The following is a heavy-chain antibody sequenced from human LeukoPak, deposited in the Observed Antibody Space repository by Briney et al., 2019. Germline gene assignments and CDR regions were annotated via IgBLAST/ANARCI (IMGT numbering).Heavy chain of an antibody. CDR1: GLTFSSYA. Sequence: PGGSLRLSCAASGLTFSSYAMSWVRQAPGKGLEWVSAISGSSGHTYYADSVKGRFTISRDNSKNTLYLQMNSLRAEDTAVYYCAKPDTANKLNAFDIWGQGTMVTVSS. CDR2: ISGSSGHT. V-gene: IGHV3-23*01. J-gene: IGHJ3*02. D-gene: IGHD5-18*01. CDR3: AKPDTANKLNAFDI.